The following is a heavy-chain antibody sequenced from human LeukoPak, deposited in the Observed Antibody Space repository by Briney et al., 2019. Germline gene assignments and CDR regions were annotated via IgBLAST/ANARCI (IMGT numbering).Heavy chain of an antibody. CDR2: IYHSGST. V-gene: IGHV4-38-2*01. CDR1: GYSISSGYY. CDR3: ARPAGYDRY. D-gene: IGHD5-12*01. Sequence: TSETLSLTCAVSGYSISSGYYWGWIPQPPGKGLEWIGSIYHSGSTYYNPSLKSRVTISVDTSKNQFSLKLSSVTAADTAVYYCARPAGYDRYWGQGTLVTVSS. J-gene: IGHJ4*02.